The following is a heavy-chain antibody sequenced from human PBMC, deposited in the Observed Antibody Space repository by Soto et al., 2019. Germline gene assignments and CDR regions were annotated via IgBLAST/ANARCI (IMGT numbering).Heavy chain of an antibody. J-gene: IGHJ4*02. Sequence: QVQLQQWGAGLLKPSETLSLTCAVYGGSFSGYYWSWIRQPPGKGLEWIGEINHSGSTNYNPSLKSRVTISGDTSKNQFSLKLSSVTAADTAVYYCAGGAERATGEGDYFDYWGQGTLVTVSS. V-gene: IGHV4-34*01. CDR3: AGGAERATGEGDYFDY. CDR1: GGSFSGYY. CDR2: INHSGST. D-gene: IGHD3-10*01.